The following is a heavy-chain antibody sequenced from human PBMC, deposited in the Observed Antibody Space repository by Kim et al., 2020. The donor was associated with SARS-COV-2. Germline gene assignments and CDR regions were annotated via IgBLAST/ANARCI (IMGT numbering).Heavy chain of an antibody. V-gene: IGHV3-33*06. CDR3: AKEGYGRSYYWYFDL. Sequence: GGSLRLSCAASGFTFSSYGMHWVRQAPGKGLEWVAVIWYDGRNKYYADSVKGRFTISRDNSKNTLDLQMNSLSAEDTVVYYCAKEGYGRSYYWYFDLWGR. CDR2: IWYDGRNK. D-gene: IGHD1-26*01. J-gene: IGHJ2*01. CDR1: GFTFSSYG.